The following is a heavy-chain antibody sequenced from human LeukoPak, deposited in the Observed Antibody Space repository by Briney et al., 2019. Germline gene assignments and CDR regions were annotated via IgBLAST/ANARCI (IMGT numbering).Heavy chain of an antibody. CDR3: ARARAGTFDY. Sequence: SQTLSLTCAISADSVSSNSAAWNWIRQSPSRGLEWLGRTYYRSTWYNDYALSVKGRLTINPDTSKNHFSLQLNSVTPEDTAVYCCARARAGTFDYWGQGTLVTVSS. V-gene: IGHV6-1*01. J-gene: IGHJ4*02. CDR1: ADSVSSNSAA. D-gene: IGHD5-24*01. CDR2: TYYRSTWYN.